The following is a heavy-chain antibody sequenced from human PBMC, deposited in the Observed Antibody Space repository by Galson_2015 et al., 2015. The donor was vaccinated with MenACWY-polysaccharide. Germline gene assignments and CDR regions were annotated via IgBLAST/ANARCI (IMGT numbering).Heavy chain of an antibody. CDR2: IKQDGSEK. V-gene: IGHV3-7*01. CDR3: ARDSGRGGTSY. CDR1: GFTFSSYW. J-gene: IGHJ4*02. D-gene: IGHD4-23*01. Sequence: SLRLSCAASGFTFSSYWMGWVRQAPGKGLEWVANIKQDGSEKYYVDSVKGRFTISRDNAKNSLYLQMNSLRGEDTAVYYCARDSGRGGTSYGGQGTLVTGSS.